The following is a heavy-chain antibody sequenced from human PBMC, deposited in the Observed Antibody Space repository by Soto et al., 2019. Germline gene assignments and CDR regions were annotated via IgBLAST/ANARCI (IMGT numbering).Heavy chain of an antibody. CDR3: ATNVLRTIDTFDI. J-gene: IGHJ3*02. Sequence: QVLLVQSGAEVKKPGASVKLSCKASGNTFTTYPVQWVRQAPGQRPVWMGWMNAGDGNTEYSENLQGRVTFTRDTSASTVYMELSSLSSEDTAVYYCATNVLRTIDTFDIWGQGTMVTVSS. D-gene: IGHD3-3*01. CDR1: GNTFTTYP. CDR2: MNAGDGNT. V-gene: IGHV1-3*01.